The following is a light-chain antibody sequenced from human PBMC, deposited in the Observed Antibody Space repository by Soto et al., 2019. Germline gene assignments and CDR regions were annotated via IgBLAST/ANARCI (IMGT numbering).Light chain of an antibody. V-gene: IGLV2-14*03. CDR3: SSFTSSSSYV. CDR2: DVS. CDR1: SSDVGSYNS. J-gene: IGLJ1*01. Sequence: QSALAQPASVSGSPGQSITISCTGTSSDVGSYNSVSWYQQYPGKATTLMIHDVSNRPSGVSNRFSGSKSGNTASLTISGLQAEDEADYYCSSFTSSSSYVFGSGTKLTVL.